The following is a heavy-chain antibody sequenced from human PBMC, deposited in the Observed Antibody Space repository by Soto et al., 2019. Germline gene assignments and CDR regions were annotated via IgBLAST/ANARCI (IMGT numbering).Heavy chain of an antibody. D-gene: IGHD2-2*01. V-gene: IGHV4-61*01. CDR2: IYYSGST. CDR3: GRDSTFDI. CDR1: GGSVSSGSYY. Sequence: SETLSLTCTVSGGSVSSGSYYWSWIRQPPGKGLEWIGYIYYSGSTNYNPSLKSRVTISVDTSKNQFTLKLSSVTAADTAVYYCGRDSTFDIWGQGTMVTVSS. J-gene: IGHJ3*02.